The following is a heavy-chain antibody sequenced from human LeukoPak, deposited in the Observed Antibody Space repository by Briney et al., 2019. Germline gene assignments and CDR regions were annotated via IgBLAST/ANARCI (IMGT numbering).Heavy chain of an antibody. J-gene: IGHJ4*02. CDR3: ARETLLRHFDFDY. CDR2: ITNST. CDR1: GFTFSSYN. D-gene: IGHD3-9*01. V-gene: IGHV3-23*01. Sequence: GGSLRLSCAASGFTFSSYNMNWVRQAPGKGLEWVSGITNSTYYAGSVKGRFTISRDNSKNTLFLQMNSLRAEDTAVYYCARETLLRHFDFDYWGQGALVTVSS.